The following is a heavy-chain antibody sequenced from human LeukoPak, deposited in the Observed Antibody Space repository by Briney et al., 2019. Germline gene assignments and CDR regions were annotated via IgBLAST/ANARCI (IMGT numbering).Heavy chain of an antibody. D-gene: IGHD2-15*01. CDR1: GFTFSDYY. CDR3: EREYCSGGSCYSTFDY. Sequence: PGGSLRLSCAASGFTFSDYYMSWIRQAPGKGLEWVSYIISSGSTIYYADSVKGRFTISRDNAKNSLYLQMNSLRAEDTAVYYCEREYCSGGSCYSTFDYWGQGTLVTVSS. CDR2: IISSGSTI. J-gene: IGHJ4*02. V-gene: IGHV3-11*01.